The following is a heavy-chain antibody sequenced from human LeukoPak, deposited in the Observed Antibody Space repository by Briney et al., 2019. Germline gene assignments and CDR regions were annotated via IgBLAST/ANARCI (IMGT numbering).Heavy chain of an antibody. CDR3: ARGDGSYFSGVWDY. V-gene: IGHV1-69*01. J-gene: IGHJ4*02. D-gene: IGHD1-26*01. CDR2: IITIFGTA. CDR1: GGAFSSYA. Sequence: SVKVSCKASGGAFSSYAISWVRQAPGQGLDWMGGIITIFGTANYAQKFQGRVTITADESTSTAHMELSSLRSEDSAVYYCARGDGSYFSGVWDYWGQGTLVTVSS.